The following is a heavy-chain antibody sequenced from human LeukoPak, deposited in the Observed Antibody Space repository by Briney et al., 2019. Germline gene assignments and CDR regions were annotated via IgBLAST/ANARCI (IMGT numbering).Heavy chain of an antibody. CDR1: GGSISSSSYY. CDR2: IYYSGST. D-gene: IGHD5-18*01. V-gene: IGHV4-39*07. J-gene: IGHJ4*02. Sequence: SETLSLTCTVSGGSISSSSYYWGWLRQPPGKGLEWIGSIYYSGSTYYNPSLKSRVTISVDTSKNQFSLKLSSVTAADTAVYYCARGHVDTATFDYWGQGTLVTVSS. CDR3: ARGHVDTATFDY.